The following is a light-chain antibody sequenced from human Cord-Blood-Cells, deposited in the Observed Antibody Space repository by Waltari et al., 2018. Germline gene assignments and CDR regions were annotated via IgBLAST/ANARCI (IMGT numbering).Light chain of an antibody. Sequence: EIVLTQSPATLSVSPGVSATLSCRASQSVSSNSAWYQQKPGQAPRLLIYGASTRATGIPARFSGSGSGTEVTLTISSLHSEDFAVYYCQQYNNWPPYTFGQGTKLEIK. CDR2: GAS. CDR3: QQYNNWPPYT. V-gene: IGKV3-15*01. J-gene: IGKJ2*01. CDR1: QSVSSN.